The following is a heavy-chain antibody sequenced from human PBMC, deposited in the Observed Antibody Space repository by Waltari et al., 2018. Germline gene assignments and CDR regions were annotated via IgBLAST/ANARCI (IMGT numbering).Heavy chain of an antibody. CDR3: ATYVGASIGTAAFDV. V-gene: IGHV4-39*01. CDR2: ISDSGAT. J-gene: IGHJ3*01. CDR1: GGSITTNRHY. D-gene: IGHD3-16*01. Sequence: QLHLQESGPGLVQPSETLSLTCSVSGGSITTNRHYWGWIRQPPGKGLEWTATISDSGATYTKPSLKRRVTRSVDTVKNQFSLKLRSVTAADTALYYCATYVGASIGTAAFDVWGQGTMVTVSS.